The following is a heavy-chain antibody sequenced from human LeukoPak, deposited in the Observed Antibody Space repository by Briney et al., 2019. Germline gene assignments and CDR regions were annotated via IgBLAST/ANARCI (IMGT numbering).Heavy chain of an antibody. CDR2: ISSSGSTI. D-gene: IGHD1-26*01. CDR1: GFTFSSYE. J-gene: IGHJ6*02. CDR3: ARAGSGSSYLLYYYYYGMDV. V-gene: IGHV3-48*03. Sequence: GGSLRLSCAASGFTFSSYEMNWVRQAPGKGLEWVSYISSSGSTIYYADSVKGRFTISRDNAKNSLYLQMYSLRAEDTAVYYCARAGSGSSYLLYYYYYGMDVWGQGTTVTVSS.